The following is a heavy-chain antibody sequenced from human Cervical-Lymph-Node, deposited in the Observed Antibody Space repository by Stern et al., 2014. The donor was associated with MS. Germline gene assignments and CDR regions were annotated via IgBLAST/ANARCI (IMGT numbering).Heavy chain of an antibody. CDR2: IYPGDSDT. D-gene: IGHD6-19*01. CDR1: GFSFTGYW. CDR3: ARWEVAADY. Sequence: VQLVESGAEVKKPGESLKISCKGSGFSFTGYWIGWVRQMPGKGLEWMGMIYPGDSDTRYSPSFQGQVNMSVDKSISTAYLQWISLKASDTAMYYCARWEVAADYWGQGTLVTVSS. J-gene: IGHJ4*02. V-gene: IGHV5-51*03.